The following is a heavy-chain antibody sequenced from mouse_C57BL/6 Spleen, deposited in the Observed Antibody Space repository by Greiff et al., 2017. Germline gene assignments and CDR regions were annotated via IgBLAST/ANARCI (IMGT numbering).Heavy chain of an antibody. V-gene: IGHV5-17*01. J-gene: IGHJ2*01. CDR2: ISSGSSTI. CDR3: ARDTFDYFDY. Sequence: EVMLVESGGGLVKPGGSLKLSCAASGFTFSDYGMHWVRQAPEKGLEWVAYISSGSSTIYYADTVKGRFTISRDNAKNTLFLRMTSLRSEDTAMYYCARDTFDYFDYWGQGTTLTVSS. CDR1: GFTFSDYG.